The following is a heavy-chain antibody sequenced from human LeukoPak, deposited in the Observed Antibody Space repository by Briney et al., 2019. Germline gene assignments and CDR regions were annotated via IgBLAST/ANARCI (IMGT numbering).Heavy chain of an antibody. CDR1: GGSISSYY. J-gene: IGHJ3*02. D-gene: IGHD3-22*01. V-gene: IGHV4-59*01. CDR2: IYYSGST. Sequence: PSATLSLTCTVSGGSISSYYWSWIRQPPGKGLEWIGYIYYSGSTNYNPSLKSRVTISVDTSKNQFSLKLSSVTAADTAVYYCARASSYYDSSGYYYPGAFDIWGQGTMVTVSS. CDR3: ARASSYYDSSGYYYPGAFDI.